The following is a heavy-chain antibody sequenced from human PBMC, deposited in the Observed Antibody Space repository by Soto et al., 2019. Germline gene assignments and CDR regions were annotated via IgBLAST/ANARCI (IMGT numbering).Heavy chain of an antibody. CDR1: GGSISSGAYS. Sequence: SETLALSCALSGGSISSGAYSWSWILQPPGKGLEWIGYIYHSGSTYYNPSLKSRVTISVDRSKNQFSLKLSCVTDADTAVYYCARVNYYDSSGQYGRAFDIWGQGTMVTVSS. V-gene: IGHV4-30-2*01. CDR2: IYHSGST. D-gene: IGHD3-22*01. J-gene: IGHJ3*02. CDR3: ARVNYYDSSGQYGRAFDI.